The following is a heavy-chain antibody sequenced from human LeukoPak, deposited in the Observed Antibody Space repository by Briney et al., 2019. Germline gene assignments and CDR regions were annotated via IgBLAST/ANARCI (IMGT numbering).Heavy chain of an antibody. CDR3: ARDGRYCSSTSCYGGDYYYYYMDV. CDR1: GGSISSHY. CDR2: TYYSGST. V-gene: IGHV4-59*11. D-gene: IGHD2-2*01. J-gene: IGHJ6*03. Sequence: PSETLSLTCTVSGGSISSHYWSWIRQPPGRGLEWIGYTYYSGSTNYNPSLKSRVTISVDTSKNQFSLKLSSVTAADTAVYYCARDGRYCSSTSCYGGDYYYYYMDVWGKGTTVTVSS.